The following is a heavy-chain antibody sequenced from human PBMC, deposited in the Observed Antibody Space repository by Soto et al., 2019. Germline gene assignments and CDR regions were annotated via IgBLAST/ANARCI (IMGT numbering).Heavy chain of an antibody. CDR3: ANDLLGTGRAYGMDV. CDR1: GFTFSSYG. D-gene: IGHD7-27*01. Sequence: QVQLVESGGGVVQPGRSLRLSCAASGFTFSSYGMHWVRQAPGTGLEWVAVISYDGSNKYYADSVKGRFTISRDNSKNTLYVQMTSLRAEDTAVSYWANDLLGTGRAYGMDVLGQGTTFTVS. J-gene: IGHJ6*02. V-gene: IGHV3-30*18. CDR2: ISYDGSNK.